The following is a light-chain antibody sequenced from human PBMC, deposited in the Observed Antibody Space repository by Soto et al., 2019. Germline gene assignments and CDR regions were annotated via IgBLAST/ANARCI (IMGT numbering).Light chain of an antibody. V-gene: IGKV1-5*03. CDR3: QQYNSYSWT. CDR1: QSLNNW. J-gene: IGKJ1*01. Sequence: DIQMTQSPSTLSASVGDRVTITCRASQSLNNWLAWYQKKPGKAPKLLIYKASSLESGVASRFSGSGSGTEFTLTISSLQPDDFATYYCQQYNSYSWTFGQGNKVEI. CDR2: KAS.